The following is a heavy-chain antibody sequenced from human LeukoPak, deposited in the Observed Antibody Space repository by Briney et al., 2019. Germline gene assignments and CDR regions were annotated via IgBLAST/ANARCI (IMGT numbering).Heavy chain of an antibody. V-gene: IGHV4-59*01. CDR1: GGSISSYY. J-gene: IGHJ5*02. Sequence: SETLSLTCTVSGGSISSYYWSWIRQPPGKGLEWIGDIYYSGNTNYNPSLKSRVTISVDTSKNQFSLKLSSVTAADTAVYYCARLWSEGNWENWFDPWGQGTLVTVSS. CDR3: ARLWSEGNWENWFDP. CDR2: IYYSGNT. D-gene: IGHD3-3*01.